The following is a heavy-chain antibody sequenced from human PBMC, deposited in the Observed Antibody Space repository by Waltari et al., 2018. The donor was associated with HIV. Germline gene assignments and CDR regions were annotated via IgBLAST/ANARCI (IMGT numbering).Heavy chain of an antibody. Sequence: EVQLMVSGGGLVQPGGSLRLSCPASAFTSTYSWLHWVRQAPGKGLVWVSRINIPGTSTDYADSVEGRFTVSRDNAKSTVYLQMNSLRAEDTAVYYCTRGLWSGYEYYFDSWGQGTLVTVSS. CDR3: TRGLWSGYEYYFDS. J-gene: IGHJ4*02. CDR2: INIPGTST. CDR1: AFTSTYSW. V-gene: IGHV3-74*01. D-gene: IGHD5-12*01.